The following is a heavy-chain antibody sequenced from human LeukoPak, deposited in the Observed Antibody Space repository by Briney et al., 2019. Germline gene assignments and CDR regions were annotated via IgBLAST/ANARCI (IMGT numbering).Heavy chain of an antibody. J-gene: IGHJ3*02. CDR2: ISGSGGST. CDR3: AKSFFDWLRYDAFDI. V-gene: IGHV3-23*01. D-gene: IGHD3-9*01. Sequence: PGGSLRLPCAASGFTFSSYAMSWVRQAPGKGLEWVSAISGSGGSTYYADSVKGRFTISRDNSKNTLYLQMNSLRAEDTAVYYCAKSFFDWLRYDAFDIWGQGTMVTVSS. CDR1: GFTFSSYA.